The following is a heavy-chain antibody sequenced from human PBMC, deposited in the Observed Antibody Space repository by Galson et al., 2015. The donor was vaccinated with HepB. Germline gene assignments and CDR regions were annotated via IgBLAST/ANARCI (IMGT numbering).Heavy chain of an antibody. CDR3: ATESTDIVATFDY. D-gene: IGHD5-12*01. J-gene: IGHJ4*02. V-gene: IGHV1-24*01. CDR1: GYTLTELS. Sequence: SVKVSCKVSGYTLTELSMHWVRQAPGKGVEWMGGFDPEDGETIYAQKFQGRVTMTEDTSTDTAYMELSGLRSEDTAVYYCATESTDIVATFDYWGQGTLVTVSS. CDR2: FDPEDGET.